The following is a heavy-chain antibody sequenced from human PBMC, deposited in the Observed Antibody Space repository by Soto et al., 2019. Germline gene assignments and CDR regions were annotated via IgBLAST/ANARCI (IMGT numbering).Heavy chain of an antibody. V-gene: IGHV4-34*01. CDR1: GGVLSDLY. J-gene: IGHJ4*02. CDR2: INHSGTT. Sequence: TSEAPSPTRAVFGGVLSDLYWALVRPPPGKGLEWIGEINHSGTTSYNPSLKSRLTISVDTSNNQFSLKLSSVTAADTAVYYCARKPIYHFFAGYYSVDYWGQGTLVTVPQ. CDR3: ARKPIYHFFAGYYSVDY. D-gene: IGHD3-9*01.